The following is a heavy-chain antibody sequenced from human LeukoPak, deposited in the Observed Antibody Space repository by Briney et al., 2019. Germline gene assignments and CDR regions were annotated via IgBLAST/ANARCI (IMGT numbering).Heavy chain of an antibody. D-gene: IGHD3-10*01. V-gene: IGHV4-59*08. CDR1: GGSFSGYY. Sequence: SETLSLTCAVYGGSFSGYYWSWIRQPPGKGLEWIGYIYYSGSTNYNPSLKSRVTISVDTSKNQFSLKLSSVTAADTAVYYCARQVSELLWFGDENWFDPWGQGTLVTVSS. CDR2: IYYSGST. J-gene: IGHJ5*02. CDR3: ARQVSELLWFGDENWFDP.